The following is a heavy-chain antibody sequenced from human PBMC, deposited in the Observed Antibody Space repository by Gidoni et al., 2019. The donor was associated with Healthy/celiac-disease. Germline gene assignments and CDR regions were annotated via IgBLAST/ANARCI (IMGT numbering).Heavy chain of an antibody. V-gene: IGHV3-48*03. CDR1: GFTFSSYE. CDR3: ARGYVGLGYYYDSSGYFGY. Sequence: EVQLVESGGGLVQPGGSLRLSCAASGFTFSSYEMNWVRQAPGKGLEWVSYISSIGSTIYYADSVKGRFTISRDNAKNSLYLQMNSLRAEDTAVYYCARGYVGLGYYYDSSGYFGYWGQGTLVTVSS. J-gene: IGHJ4*02. CDR2: ISSIGSTI. D-gene: IGHD3-22*01.